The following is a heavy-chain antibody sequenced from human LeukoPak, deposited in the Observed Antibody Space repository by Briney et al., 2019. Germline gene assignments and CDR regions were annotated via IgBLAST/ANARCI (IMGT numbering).Heavy chain of an antibody. CDR3: ARSYRGRRFDY. V-gene: IGHV1-2*02. Sequence: ASVKVSCKASGYTFTGYYVHWVRQAPGQGLEWMGWINPSSGGTNYAQKFQGRVTMTRDTAISTAYLELSRLRSHDTAVYYCARSYRGRRFDYWGQGTLVTVSS. D-gene: IGHD2-21*01. J-gene: IGHJ4*02. CDR1: GYTFTGYY. CDR2: INPSSGGT.